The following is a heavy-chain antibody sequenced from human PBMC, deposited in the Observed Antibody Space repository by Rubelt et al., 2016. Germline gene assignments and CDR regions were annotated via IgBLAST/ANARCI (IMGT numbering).Heavy chain of an antibody. V-gene: IGHV4-34*01. CDR3: ARLRGGTDY. CDR1: GGSFSGYY. Sequence: QVQLQQWGAGLLKPSETLSLTCAVYGGSFSGYYWSWIRQPPGKDLEWIGYIYYSGSTYYNPSLKSRVTISVDTSKNQFSLKLSSVTAADTAVYYCARLRGGTDYWGQGTLVTVSS. CDR2: IYYSGST. J-gene: IGHJ4*02. D-gene: IGHD3-10*01.